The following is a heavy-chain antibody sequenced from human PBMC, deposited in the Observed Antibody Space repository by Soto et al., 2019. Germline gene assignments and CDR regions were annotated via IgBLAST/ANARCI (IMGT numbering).Heavy chain of an antibody. CDR1: GFTFSTYG. CDR2: IWYDGTNI. CDR3: ARDIRHYDYVWGSYHFDY. J-gene: IGHJ4*02. V-gene: IGHV3-33*01. D-gene: IGHD3-16*02. Sequence: QVQLVESGGGVVQPGRSLRLSCSASGFTFSTYGMHWVRQAPGKGLQWVAVIWYDGTNIYYADSVKGRFTISRDNSKNTLYRQMNSLRAEDTAVYYCARDIRHYDYVWGSYHFDYWGQGTLVTVSS.